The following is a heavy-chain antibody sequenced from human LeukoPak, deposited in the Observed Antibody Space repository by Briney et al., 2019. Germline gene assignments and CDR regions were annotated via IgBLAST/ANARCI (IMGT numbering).Heavy chain of an antibody. CDR2: ISPSGTVI. V-gene: IGHV3-11*01. J-gene: IGHJ4*02. CDR1: GFTFTDYY. CDR3: ARDYNC. Sequence: TGESLRLCCSASGFTFTDYYMSWIRQAPGKGLEWVSYISPSGTVIYYGDSVKGRFTISRDNAKKSLYLQMNSLRAEDTAVYYCARDYNCWGQGTLVTVSS. D-gene: IGHD3-10*01.